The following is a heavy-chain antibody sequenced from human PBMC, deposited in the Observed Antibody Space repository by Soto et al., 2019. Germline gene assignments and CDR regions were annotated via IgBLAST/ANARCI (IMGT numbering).Heavy chain of an antibody. J-gene: IGHJ3*02. D-gene: IGHD2-15*01. CDR2: IKQDGSEK. Sequence: GGSLRLSCAASGFTFSSYWMSWVRQAPGKGLEWVANIKQDGSEKYYVDSVKGRFTISRDNAKNSLYLQMNSLRAEDTAVYYCARENTLGYCSGGSCHDAFDIWGQGTMVTVSS. CDR3: ARENTLGYCSGGSCHDAFDI. CDR1: GFTFSSYW. V-gene: IGHV3-7*01.